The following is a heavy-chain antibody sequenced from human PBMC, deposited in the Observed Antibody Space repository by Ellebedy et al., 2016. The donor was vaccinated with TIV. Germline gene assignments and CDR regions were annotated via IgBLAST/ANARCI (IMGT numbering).Heavy chain of an antibody. D-gene: IGHD4-17*01. V-gene: IGHV1-46*01. CDR1: GYTFTSYY. CDR2: INPSGGST. Sequence: ASVKVSXXASGYTFTSYYMHWVRQAPGQGLEWMGIINPSGGSTSYAQKFQGRVTMTRNTSISTAYMELSSLRSEDTAVYYCARGIVGDYPDYWGQGTLVTVSS. CDR3: ARGIVGDYPDY. J-gene: IGHJ4*02.